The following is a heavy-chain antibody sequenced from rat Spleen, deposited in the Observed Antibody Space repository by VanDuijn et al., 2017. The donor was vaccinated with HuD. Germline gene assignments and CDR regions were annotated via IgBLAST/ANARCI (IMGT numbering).Heavy chain of an antibody. V-gene: IGHV5-25*01. D-gene: IGHD1-12*03. CDR3: TRVDGYYRTMDA. CDR2: ISTGGGNT. Sequence: EVQLAESGGGLVQPGRSMKLSCTVSGFTFSNYYMAWARQAPTKGLEWVASISTGGGNTYYRDSVKGRFTISRDNAKSTLYLEMDSLRSEDTATYYCTRVDGYYRTMDAWSQGTLVTVSS. J-gene: IGHJ3*01. CDR1: GFTFSNYY.